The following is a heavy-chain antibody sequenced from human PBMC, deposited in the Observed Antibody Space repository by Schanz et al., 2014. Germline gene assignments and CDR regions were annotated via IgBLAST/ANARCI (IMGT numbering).Heavy chain of an antibody. V-gene: IGHV3-7*01. D-gene: IGHD4-4*01. J-gene: IGHJ6*02. CDR3: AKDQVTTLSRFGYYYGMDV. CDR2: IKQDESER. Sequence: VQLVESGGGVVQPGRSLRLSCATSGFTFSSYGMHWVRQAPGKGLEWVANIKQDESERSYVDSVKGRFTISRDNAKNSLYLQMNSLRAEDTAVYYCAKDQVTTLSRFGYYYGMDVWGQGTTVTVSS. CDR1: GFTFSSYG.